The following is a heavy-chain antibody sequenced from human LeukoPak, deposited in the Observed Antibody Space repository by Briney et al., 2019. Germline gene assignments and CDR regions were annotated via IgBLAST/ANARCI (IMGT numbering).Heavy chain of an antibody. D-gene: IGHD2-21*01. CDR1: GGSISSGSYY. CDR2: IYTSGST. J-gene: IGHJ1*01. CDR3: ARNCGGDCYRAEYFQH. Sequence: PSQTLSLTCTVSGGSISSGSYYWSWIRQPAGKGLEWIGRIYTSGSTNYNPSLKSRVTISVDTSKNQFSLKLSSVTAADTAVYYCARNCGGDCYRAEYFQHWGQGTLVTVSS. V-gene: IGHV4-61*02.